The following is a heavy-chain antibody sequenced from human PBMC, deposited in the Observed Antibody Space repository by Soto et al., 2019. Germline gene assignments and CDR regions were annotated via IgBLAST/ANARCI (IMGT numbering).Heavy chain of an antibody. CDR1: GFTFSSYA. Sequence: GSLRLSCAASGFTFSSYAMSWVRQAPGKGLEWVSAISGSGGSTYYADSVKGRFTISRDNSKNTLYLQMNSLRAEDTAVYYCAKDVEMATIGDYWGQGTLVTVSS. CDR2: ISGSGGST. CDR3: AKDVEMATIGDY. V-gene: IGHV3-23*01. D-gene: IGHD5-12*01. J-gene: IGHJ4*02.